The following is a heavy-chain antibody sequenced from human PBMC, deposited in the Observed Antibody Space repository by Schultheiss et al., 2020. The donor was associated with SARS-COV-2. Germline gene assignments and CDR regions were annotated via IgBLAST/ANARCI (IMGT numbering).Heavy chain of an antibody. Sequence: SETLSLTCTVSGGSISSYYWGWIRQPPGKGLEWIGEINHSGSTNYNPSLKSRVTISVDTSKNQFSLKLSSVTAADTAVYYCAMGTTVTYYWYFDLWGRGTLVTVSS. V-gene: IGHV4-34*01. CDR1: GGSISSYY. D-gene: IGHD4-17*01. J-gene: IGHJ2*01. CDR2: INHSGST. CDR3: AMGTTVTYYWYFDL.